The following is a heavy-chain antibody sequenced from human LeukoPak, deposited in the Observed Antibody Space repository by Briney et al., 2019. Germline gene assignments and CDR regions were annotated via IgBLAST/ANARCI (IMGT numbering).Heavy chain of an antibody. CDR2: INHSGST. J-gene: IGHJ4*02. V-gene: IGHV4-34*01. CDR3: ARDFGVATTGDY. D-gene: IGHD3-3*01. Sequence: PSETLSLTCAVYGGSFSGYYWSWIRQPPGKGLEWIGEINHSGSTNYNPSLKSRVTISVDTSKNQFSLKLSSVTAADTAVYYCARDFGVATTGDYWGQGTLVTVSS. CDR1: GGSFSGYY.